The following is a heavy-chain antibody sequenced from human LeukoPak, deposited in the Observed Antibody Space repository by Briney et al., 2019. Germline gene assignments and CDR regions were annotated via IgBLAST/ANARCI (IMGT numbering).Heavy chain of an antibody. CDR1: GGSISSYY. CDR2: IYYSGST. CDR3: AGSYSSSWYRASNWFDP. J-gene: IGHJ5*02. D-gene: IGHD6-13*01. Sequence: SETLSLTCTVSGGSISSYYWSWIRQPPGKGLEWIGYIYYSGSTNYNPSLKSRVTISVDTSKNQFSLKLSSVTAADTAVYYCAGSYSSSWYRASNWFDPWGQGTLVTVSS. V-gene: IGHV4-59*01.